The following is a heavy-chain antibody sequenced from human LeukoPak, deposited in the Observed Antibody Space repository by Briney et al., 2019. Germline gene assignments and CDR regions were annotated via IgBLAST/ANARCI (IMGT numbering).Heavy chain of an antibody. J-gene: IGHJ4*02. V-gene: IGHV5-51*01. CDR3: ARTSHSGGWPKQKVFDY. Sequence: GESLKISCEGSGYSFSTYWIGWVRQMPGKGLEWMAIINPGDSDTRYSPSFQGQVTISADKSISTAYLQWSSLKASDTAVYYCARTSHSGGWPKQKVFDYWGQGTPVTVSS. CDR1: GYSFSTYW. D-gene: IGHD6-19*01. CDR2: INPGDSDT.